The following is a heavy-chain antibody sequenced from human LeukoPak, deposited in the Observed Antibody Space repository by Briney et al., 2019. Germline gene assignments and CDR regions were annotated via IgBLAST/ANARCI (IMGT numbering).Heavy chain of an antibody. V-gene: IGHV3-30*18. CDR3: AKDVGRIQLWFSGHDY. Sequence: PGRSLRLSCAASGFTFSSYGMHWVRQAPGKGLEWVAVISYDGSNKYYADSVKGRFTISRDNSKNTLYLQMNSLRAEDTAVYYCAKDVGRIQLWFSGHDYWGQGTLVTVSS. CDR1: GFTFSSYG. J-gene: IGHJ4*02. D-gene: IGHD5-18*01. CDR2: ISYDGSNK.